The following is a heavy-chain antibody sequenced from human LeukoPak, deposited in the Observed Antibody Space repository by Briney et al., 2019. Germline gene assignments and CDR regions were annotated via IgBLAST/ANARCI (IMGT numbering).Heavy chain of an antibody. J-gene: IGHJ3*02. D-gene: IGHD3-9*01. CDR2: IYHSGST. Sequence: SETLSLTCAVYGGSFSGYYWSWIRQPPGKGLEWIGSIYHSGSTYYNPSLKSRVTISVDTSKNQFSLKLSSVTAADTAVYYCARGVLRYFDWLPRDDAFDIWGQGTMVTVSS. CDR3: ARGVLRYFDWLPRDDAFDI. CDR1: GGSFSGYY. V-gene: IGHV4-34*01.